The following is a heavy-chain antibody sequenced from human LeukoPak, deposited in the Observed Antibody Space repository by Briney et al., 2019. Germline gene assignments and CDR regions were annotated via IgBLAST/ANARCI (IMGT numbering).Heavy chain of an antibody. V-gene: IGHV1-69*13. CDR2: IILIFGTA. CDR3: ARDHVVVVPAASGPIGMDV. J-gene: IGHJ6*04. Sequence: ASVKVSCKASGGTFSSYAISWVRQAPGQGLEWMGGIILIFGTANYAQKFQGRVTITADESTSTAYMELSSLRSEDTAVYYCARDHVVVVPAASGPIGMDVWGKGTTVTVSS. D-gene: IGHD2-2*01. CDR1: GGTFSSYA.